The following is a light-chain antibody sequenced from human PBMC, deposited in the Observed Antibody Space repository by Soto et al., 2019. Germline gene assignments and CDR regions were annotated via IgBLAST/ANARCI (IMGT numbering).Light chain of an antibody. J-gene: IGLJ1*01. CDR3: SSYAGSDTYV. CDR1: SSDVGAYNY. Sequence: QSALTQPASVSGSPGQSITISCTGTSSDVGAYNYVSWYQQHPGKAPKRMIYEVSNRPSGVSNRFSGSKSVNTASLTISGLQAEDEADYYCSSYAGSDTYVFGTGTQLTVL. V-gene: IGLV2-14*01. CDR2: EVS.